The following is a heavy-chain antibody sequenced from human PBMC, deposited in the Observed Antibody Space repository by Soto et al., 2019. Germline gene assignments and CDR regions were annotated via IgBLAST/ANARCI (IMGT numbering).Heavy chain of an antibody. J-gene: IGHJ5*02. V-gene: IGHV1-18*01. D-gene: IGHD3-3*01. CDR2: ISAYNGNT. Sequence: ASVKVSCKASGYTFTSYGISWVRQAPGQGLEWMGWISAYNGNTNYAQKLQGRVTMTTDTSTSTAYMELRSLRSDDTAVYYCARITIFGVVIIGWFDPWGQGTMVTVYS. CDR3: ARITIFGVVIIGWFDP. CDR1: GYTFTSYG.